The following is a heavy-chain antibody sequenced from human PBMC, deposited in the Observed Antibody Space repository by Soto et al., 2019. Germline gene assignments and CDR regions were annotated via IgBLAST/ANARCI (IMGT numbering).Heavy chain of an antibody. CDR2: IYYSGST. D-gene: IGHD2-15*01. V-gene: IGHV4-59*01. J-gene: IGHJ4*02. CDR1: GGTISSYY. Sequence: QVQLQESGPGLVKPSETLSLTCTVSGGTISSYYWSWIRQPPGKGLEWIGYIYYSGSTNYNPSLKSRVTISVDTSKNQFSLKLSSVTAADTAVYYCAACAGYCSGGSCYPYYFDYWGQGTLVTVSS. CDR3: AACAGYCSGGSCYPYYFDY.